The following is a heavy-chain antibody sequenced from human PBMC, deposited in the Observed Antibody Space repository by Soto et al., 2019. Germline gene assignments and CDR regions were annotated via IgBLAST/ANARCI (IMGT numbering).Heavy chain of an antibody. V-gene: IGHV1-18*04. CDR2: ISAYNGNT. D-gene: IGHD6-19*01. CDR1: GYTFTSYG. Sequence: ASVKVSCKASGYTFTSYGISWVRQAPGQGLEWMGWISAYNGNTNYAQKLQGRVTMTTDTSTSTAYMELRSLRSDDTAAYYCATVLYSRGWHGQAWFDLSGKGT. CDR3: ATVLYSRGWHGQAWFDL. J-gene: IGHJ5*02.